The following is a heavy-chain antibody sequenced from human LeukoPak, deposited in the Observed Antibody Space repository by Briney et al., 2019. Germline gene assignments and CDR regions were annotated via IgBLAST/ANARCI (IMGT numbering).Heavy chain of an antibody. Sequence: PSETLSLTCTVSGGSISSSSYYWGRIRQPPGKGLEWIGSIYYSGSTYYNPSLKSRVTISVDTSKNQFSLKLSSVTAADTAVYYCARDISGAEGYGGNSYYYYMDVWGKGTTVTVSS. CDR1: GGSISSSSYY. V-gene: IGHV4-39*07. D-gene: IGHD4-23*01. J-gene: IGHJ6*03. CDR2: IYYSGST. CDR3: ARDISGAEGYGGNSYYYYMDV.